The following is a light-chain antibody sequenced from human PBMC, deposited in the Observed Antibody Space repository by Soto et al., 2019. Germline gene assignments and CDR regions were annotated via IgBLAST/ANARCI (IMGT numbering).Light chain of an antibody. CDR3: QQYNNWPRT. Sequence: VLTQSPGTLSLSPGERATLSCRASQSLTNSFIAWYQQRPGQAPRLLIYDTSSRASGIPDRFSGSGSGTDFTLTISSLQSEDFAVYYCQQYNNWPRTFGQGTKVDIK. V-gene: IGKV3D-20*02. CDR1: QSLTNSF. J-gene: IGKJ1*01. CDR2: DTS.